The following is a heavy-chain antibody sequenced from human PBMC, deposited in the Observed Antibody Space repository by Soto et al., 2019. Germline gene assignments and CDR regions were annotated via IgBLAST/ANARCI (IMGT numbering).Heavy chain of an antibody. J-gene: IGHJ4*02. Sequence: QVQLVESGGGVVQPGRSLRLSCAASGFTFTNYAMHWVRQAPGKGLEWVALILSDGNTNYYADSVKARLTISRDNSENTVFLKMNSLRAEAKAVYYCAREVMGIYYESSGFEYWGQGALVTVSS. V-gene: IGHV3-33*05. D-gene: IGHD3-22*01. CDR1: GFTFTNYA. CDR3: AREVMGIYYESSGFEY. CDR2: ILSDGNTN.